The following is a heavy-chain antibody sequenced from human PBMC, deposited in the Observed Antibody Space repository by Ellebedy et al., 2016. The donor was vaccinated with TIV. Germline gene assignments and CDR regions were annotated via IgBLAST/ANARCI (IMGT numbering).Heavy chain of an antibody. Sequence: SETLSLXXAVYGGSFSGYYWSWIRQHPGKGLEWIGYIYYSGSTNYNPSLKSRVTISVDTSKNQFSLKLSSVTAADTAVYYCARDWSAAGTGGFDYWGQGTLVTVSS. V-gene: IGHV4-34*01. CDR1: GGSFSGYY. D-gene: IGHD6-13*01. CDR2: IYYSGST. CDR3: ARDWSAAGTGGFDY. J-gene: IGHJ4*02.